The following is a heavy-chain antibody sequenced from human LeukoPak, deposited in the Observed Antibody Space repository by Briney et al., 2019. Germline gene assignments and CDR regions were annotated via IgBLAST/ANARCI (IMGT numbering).Heavy chain of an antibody. D-gene: IGHD2-21*02. CDR1: GFTFTSYG. J-gene: IGHJ4*02. CDR3: AKDASHFGDYYFDY. CDR2: ISGSGGST. Sequence: PGGSLRLSCAASGFTFTSYGMTWVRQAPGEGLEWVSAISGSGGSTYYADSVKGRFTISRDNSKNTLYLQVNSLRAEDTAVYYCAKDASHFGDYYFDYWGQGTLVTVSS. V-gene: IGHV3-23*01.